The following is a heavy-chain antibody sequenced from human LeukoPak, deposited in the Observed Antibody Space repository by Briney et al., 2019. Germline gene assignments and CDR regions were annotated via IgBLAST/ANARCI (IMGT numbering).Heavy chain of an antibody. V-gene: IGHV3-30*02. J-gene: IGHJ4*02. D-gene: IGHD6-25*01. Sequence: GGSLRLSCSTFGFTFSDYAFHWVRQAPGKGLEWVAFIRYDGSNEYYADSVKGRFTISRDTFKNTLYLQMNSLRPEDTAVYYCAKSGAAGDYFFDYWGQGTLVTFSS. CDR1: GFTFSDYA. CDR3: AKSGAAGDYFFDY. CDR2: IRYDGSNE.